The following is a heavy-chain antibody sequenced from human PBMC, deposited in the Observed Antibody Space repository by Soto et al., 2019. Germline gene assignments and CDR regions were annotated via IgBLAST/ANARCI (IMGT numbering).Heavy chain of an antibody. CDR1: GGSISSYY. J-gene: IGHJ3*02. Sequence: QVQLQESGPGLVKPSETLSLTCTVSGGSISSYYWCWIRQPPGKGLEWIGYIYYSGSTNYNPSLKSRVTISVDSSKNQFSLKLSSVTAADTAVYYCARRYGGAFDIWGQGTMVTVSS. D-gene: IGHD3-10*01. V-gene: IGHV4-59*08. CDR2: IYYSGST. CDR3: ARRYGGAFDI.